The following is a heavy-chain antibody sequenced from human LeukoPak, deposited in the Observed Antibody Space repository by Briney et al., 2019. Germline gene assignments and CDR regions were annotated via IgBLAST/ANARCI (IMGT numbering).Heavy chain of an antibody. V-gene: IGHV3-15*01. CDR2: IKSKTDGGTT. Sequence: GGSLRLSCAASGSTFSNAWMSWVRQAPGKGLEWVGRIKSKTDGGTTDYAAPVKGRFTISRDDSKNTLYLQMNSLKTEDTAVYYRTTDSSGWPFDYWGQGTLVTVSS. CDR1: GSTFSNAW. CDR3: TTDSSGWPFDY. D-gene: IGHD6-19*01. J-gene: IGHJ4*02.